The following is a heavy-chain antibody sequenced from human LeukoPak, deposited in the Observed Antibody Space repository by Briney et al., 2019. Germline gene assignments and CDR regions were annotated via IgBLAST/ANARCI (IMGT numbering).Heavy chain of an antibody. J-gene: IGHJ3*02. CDR2: ISGSGGST. CDR1: GFTFSSYS. V-gene: IGHV3-23*01. D-gene: IGHD1-14*01. CDR3: TKPARINAFDI. Sequence: PGGSLRLSCAASGFTFSSYSMNWVRQAPGKGLEWVSSISGSGGSTYYADSVKGRFTISRDNSKNTLYLQMNSLRAEDTAIYYCTKPARINAFDIWGQGTMVTVSS.